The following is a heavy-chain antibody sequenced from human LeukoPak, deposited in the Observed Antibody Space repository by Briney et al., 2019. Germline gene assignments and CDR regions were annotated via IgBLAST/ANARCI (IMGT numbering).Heavy chain of an antibody. CDR2: IRFDGTTT. CDR3: VKSSYTTPVGPGVY. J-gene: IGHJ4*02. D-gene: IGHD2-2*02. V-gene: IGHV3-30*02. CDR1: GFTFSDYA. Sequence: PGGSLRLSCEASGFTFSDYAMQWLRQAPGKGLERVAFIRFDGTTTYYADPVKGRFVISRDNSKKSLFLQMNSLRPEDTALYFCVKSSYTTPVGPGVYWGQGALVSVS.